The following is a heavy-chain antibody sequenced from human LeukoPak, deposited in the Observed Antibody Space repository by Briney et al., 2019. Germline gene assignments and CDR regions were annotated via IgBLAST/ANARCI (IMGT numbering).Heavy chain of an antibody. CDR3: ARDSGGVVVPPDY. Sequence: GGSLRLSCAASGFTFSSYAMHWVRQAPGKGLEWVAVISYDGSNKYYADSVKGRFTISRDNSKNTLYLQMNSLGAEDTAVYYCARDSGGVVVPPDYWGQGTLVTVSS. J-gene: IGHJ4*02. CDR1: GFTFSSYA. CDR2: ISYDGSNK. D-gene: IGHD2-2*01. V-gene: IGHV3-30-3*01.